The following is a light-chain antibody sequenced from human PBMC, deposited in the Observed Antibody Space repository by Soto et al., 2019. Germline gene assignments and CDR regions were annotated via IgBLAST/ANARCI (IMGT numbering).Light chain of an antibody. V-gene: IGKV1-5*01. J-gene: IGKJ2*01. CDR1: QTLSTC. Sequence: DIQMTQSPSTLSASVGDRVIITCRASQTLSTCLAWYQQKPGKAPKLLIYDASTLESGVPSRFSARGSGTEFTLTISSLQPDDFATYYCQQYASYSHTFGQGTKLEI. CDR2: DAS. CDR3: QQYASYSHT.